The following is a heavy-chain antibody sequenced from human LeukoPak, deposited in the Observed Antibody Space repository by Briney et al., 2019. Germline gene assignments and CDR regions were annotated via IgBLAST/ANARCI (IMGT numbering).Heavy chain of an antibody. CDR2: TYGGGST. Sequence: GGSLRLSCAASGFTVSSNYMSWVRQAPGKGLEWVSVTYGGGSTYYADSVKGRFTIGSDNCKNTLYLQMNSLRAEDTAVYYCARENDKHYDYWGQGTLVTVSS. J-gene: IGHJ4*02. D-gene: IGHD3-22*01. CDR1: GFTVSSNY. V-gene: IGHV3-66*01. CDR3: ARENDKHYDY.